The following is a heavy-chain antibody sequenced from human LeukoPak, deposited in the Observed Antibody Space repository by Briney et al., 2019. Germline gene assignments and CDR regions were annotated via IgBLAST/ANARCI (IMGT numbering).Heavy chain of an antibody. V-gene: IGHV1-18*01. Sequence: ASVKVSCKASGYTFTSYGISWVRQAPGQGLEWTGWISAYNGNTNYAQKLQGRVTMTTDTSTSTAYMELRSLRSDDTAVYYCARELGYCSGGSCYAKQPHDPQPFDPWGQGTLVTVSS. J-gene: IGHJ5*02. CDR1: GYTFTSYG. D-gene: IGHD2-15*01. CDR2: ISAYNGNT. CDR3: ARELGYCSGGSCYAKQPHDPQPFDP.